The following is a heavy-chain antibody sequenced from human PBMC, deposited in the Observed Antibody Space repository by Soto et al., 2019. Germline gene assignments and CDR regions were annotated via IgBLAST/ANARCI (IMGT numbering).Heavy chain of an antibody. CDR2: FIPMFNRP. D-gene: IGHD3-3*01. V-gene: IGHV1-69*01. J-gene: IGHJ6*02. Sequence: QVQLVQSGAEVKNPGSSVKVSCKASGGTFSSYAISWVRQAPGQGLEWMGGFIPMFNRPHSARKFQGRVTITADESTSTAYMDVSSLGSEDTAVYYCARGQFHDVSHYYYALDVWGQGTTVTVSS. CDR1: GGTFSSYA. CDR3: ARGQFHDVSHYYYALDV.